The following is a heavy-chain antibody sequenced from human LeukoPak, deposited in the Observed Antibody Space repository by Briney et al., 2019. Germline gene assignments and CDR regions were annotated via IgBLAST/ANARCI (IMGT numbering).Heavy chain of an antibody. CDR2: ISSSGSTI. CDR3: ARDFTEHYYYYGMDV. V-gene: IGHV3-48*03. CDR1: GFTFSNYE. J-gene: IGHJ6*04. Sequence: GGSLRLSCAASGFTFSNYEMNWVRQAPGKGLEWVSYISSSGSTIYYADSVKGRFTIPRDNAKNSLYLQMNSLRAEDTAVYYCARDFTEHYYYYGMDVWGKGTTVTVSS. D-gene: IGHD4-11*01.